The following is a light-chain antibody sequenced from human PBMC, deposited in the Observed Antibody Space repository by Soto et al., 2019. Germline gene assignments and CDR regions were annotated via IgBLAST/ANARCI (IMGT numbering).Light chain of an antibody. Sequence: LTQPPSASGSPGQSVTISCTGTSSDVGGYNYVSWYQQHPGKAPKLMIYEVSKRPSGVPDRFSGSKSGNTASLTVSGLQAEDEADYYCSSYAGSSYVFGTGTKVTVL. J-gene: IGLJ1*01. CDR3: SSYAGSSYV. CDR2: EVS. CDR1: SSDVGGYNY. V-gene: IGLV2-8*01.